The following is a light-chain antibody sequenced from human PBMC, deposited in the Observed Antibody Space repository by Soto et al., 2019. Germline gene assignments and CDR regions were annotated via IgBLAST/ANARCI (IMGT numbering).Light chain of an antibody. Sequence: QAVVTQEPSLTVSPGGTVTLTCGSRTGTVTSSHSPYWFQQRPGQAPRTLIYETTNKYSWTPARFLGSLLGGKAALTLSGAQPEDEADYYCLLTYSDSRMFGGGTKLTVL. J-gene: IGLJ3*02. V-gene: IGLV7-46*01. CDR2: ETT. CDR1: TGTVTSSHS. CDR3: LLTYSDSRM.